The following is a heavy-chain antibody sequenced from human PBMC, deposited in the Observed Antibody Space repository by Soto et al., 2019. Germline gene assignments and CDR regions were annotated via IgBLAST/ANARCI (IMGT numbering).Heavy chain of an antibody. CDR2: IYPGDSDT. V-gene: IGHV5-51*01. D-gene: IGHD1-1*01. Sequence: GESLKISCKGFGYTFTSHWIAWVRQMPGKGLECLGIIYPGDSDTRYSPSFQGQVTISADKSISTAYLQWSSLKASDTAMYYCARLFGNWNRHYYYYGMDVWGQGTTVTVSS. CDR1: GYTFTSHW. CDR3: ARLFGNWNRHYYYYGMDV. J-gene: IGHJ6*02.